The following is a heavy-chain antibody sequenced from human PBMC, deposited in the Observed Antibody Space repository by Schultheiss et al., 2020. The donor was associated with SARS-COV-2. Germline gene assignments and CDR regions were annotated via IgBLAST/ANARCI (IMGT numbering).Heavy chain of an antibody. J-gene: IGHJ4*02. CDR3: ATGSGSPVGDY. D-gene: IGHD3-10*01. CDR2: MNPNSGNT. CDR1: GYTFTSYG. V-gene: IGHV1-8*02. Sequence: ASVKVSCKASGYTFTSYGISWVRQAPGQGLEWMGWMNPNSGNTGYAQKFQGRVTMTRNTSISTAYMELRSLRSDDTAVYYCATGSGSPVGDYWGQGTLVTVSS.